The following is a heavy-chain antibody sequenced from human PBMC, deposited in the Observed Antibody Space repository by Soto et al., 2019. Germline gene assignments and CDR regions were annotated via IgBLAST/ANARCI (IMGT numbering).Heavy chain of an antibody. CDR1: GFTFSSYA. V-gene: IGHV3-23*01. CDR3: AKDSVYYYGSGSPSGGMDV. J-gene: IGHJ6*02. D-gene: IGHD3-10*01. Sequence: GGSLRLSCAASGFTFSSYAMSWVRQAPGKGLEWVSSISGSGANTYYTDSVKGRFTISRDNPKNTLYLQMNSLRAEDTAVYYCAKDSVYYYGSGSPSGGMDVWGQGTRVTVSS. CDR2: ISGSGANT.